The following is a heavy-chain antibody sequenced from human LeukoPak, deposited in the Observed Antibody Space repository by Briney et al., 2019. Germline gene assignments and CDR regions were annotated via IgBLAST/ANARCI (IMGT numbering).Heavy chain of an antibody. CDR1: GYTFTGYY. D-gene: IGHD5-12*01. CDR3: ARTSEWWLRRLHPATF. V-gene: IGHV1-2*02. CDR2: INPHSGGT. J-gene: IGHJ4*02. Sequence: ASVKVSCKASGYTFTGYYIHWVRQAPGQGLEWMGWINPHSGGTDYAQKFQGRVTMTRDTSISAASMELNWLRFDDTAVYYCARTSEWWLRRLHPATFWGQGTLVTVSS.